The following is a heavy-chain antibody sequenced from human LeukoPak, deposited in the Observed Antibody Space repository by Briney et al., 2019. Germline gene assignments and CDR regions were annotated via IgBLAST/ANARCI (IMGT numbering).Heavy chain of an antibody. J-gene: IGHJ4*02. CDR3: AKDRGRSYSPYYFDY. Sequence: PGGSLRLSCAASGFTFSNFAMSWVRQAPGKGLQWVSAISDSGGGTFYADSVKGRFTISRDNSKNTLYLQMNSLRAEDTAVYYCAKDRGRSYSPYYFDYWGQGTLVTVSS. CDR2: ISDSGGGT. D-gene: IGHD1-26*01. CDR1: GFTFSNFA. V-gene: IGHV3-23*01.